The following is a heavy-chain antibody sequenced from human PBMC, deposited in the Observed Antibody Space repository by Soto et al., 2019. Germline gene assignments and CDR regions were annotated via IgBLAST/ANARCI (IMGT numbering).Heavy chain of an antibody. Sequence: EVQLVESGGGLIQPGGSLRLSCAVSGFTVSNNYMSWVRQAPGKGLEGVSVIYSGGYTAYGDSVKGRFTISRDNSKNTPRLQMKSRIAHTTAMFSCASEPGGGGYWGQGTLVTVSS. CDR1: GFTVSNNY. J-gene: IGHJ4*02. CDR3: ASEPGGGGY. D-gene: IGHD3-10*01. CDR2: IYSGGYT. V-gene: IGHV3-53*01.